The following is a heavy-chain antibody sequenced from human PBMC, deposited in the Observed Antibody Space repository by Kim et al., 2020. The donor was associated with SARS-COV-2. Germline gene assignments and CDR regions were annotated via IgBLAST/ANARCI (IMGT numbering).Heavy chain of an antibody. V-gene: IGHV3-66*01. J-gene: IGHJ5*02. CDR3: ARGSAYITGALTS. D-gene: IGHD1-20*01. CDR2: IYSGGST. CDR1: GFTVSSNY. Sequence: GVLRLSCAASGFTVSSNYMSWVRQAPGMGLDWGSFIYSGGSTYYADSVKGRFTIFRDNSKNTLYLQMNSLRAEDTAVYYCARGSAYITGALTSWGQGTLVTVYS.